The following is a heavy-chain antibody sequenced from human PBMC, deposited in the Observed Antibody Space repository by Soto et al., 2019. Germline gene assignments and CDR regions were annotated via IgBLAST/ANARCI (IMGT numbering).Heavy chain of an antibody. CDR2: IIPIFGTA. CDR3: ARESRYCSGGSCYFLPGIDY. CDR1: GGTFSSYA. V-gene: IGHV1-69*12. Sequence: QVQLVQSGAAVKKPGSSVKVSCKASGGTFSSYAISWVRQAPGQGLEWMGGIIPIFGTANYAQKFQGRVTITADESTSTAYMALSSLRSEDTAVYSCARESRYCSGGSCYFLPGIDYWGQGTLVTVSS. J-gene: IGHJ4*02. D-gene: IGHD2-15*01.